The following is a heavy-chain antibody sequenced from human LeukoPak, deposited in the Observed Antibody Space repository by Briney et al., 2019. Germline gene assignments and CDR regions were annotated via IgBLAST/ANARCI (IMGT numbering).Heavy chain of an antibody. CDR2: ISPNSGGT. Sequence: ASVKVSCKTSGYTFTTYYMHWVRQAPGQGPEWMGWISPNSGGTKYAQKFQGWVTMTRDTSISTAYMELSGLTSDDTAVYYCARKAYDSSGLGYWGQGTLVTVSS. V-gene: IGHV1-2*04. CDR1: GYTFTTYY. CDR3: ARKAYDSSGLGY. J-gene: IGHJ4*02. D-gene: IGHD3-22*01.